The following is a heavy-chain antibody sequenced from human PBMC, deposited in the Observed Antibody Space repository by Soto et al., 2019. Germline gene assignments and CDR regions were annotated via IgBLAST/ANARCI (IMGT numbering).Heavy chain of an antibody. Sequence: GASVKVSCKASGYTFTGYYMHWVRQAPGQGLEWMGWINPNSGGTNYAQKFQGWVTMTRDTSISTAYMELSRLRSDDTAVYYCARVSPPKIPAHGFAFDIWGQGTLVTLSS. D-gene: IGHD5-12*01. V-gene: IGHV1-2*04. CDR1: GYTFTGYY. J-gene: IGHJ3*02. CDR2: INPNSGGT. CDR3: ARVSPPKIPAHGFAFDI.